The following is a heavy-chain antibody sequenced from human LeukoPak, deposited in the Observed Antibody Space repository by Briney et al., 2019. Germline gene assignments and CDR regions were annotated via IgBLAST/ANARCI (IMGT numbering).Heavy chain of an antibody. Sequence: GGSLRLSCAASRFTFNTYAVNWVRQAPGKGLEWVSAISGNGDITYYADSVRGRFTISRDNSKNTLYLQMNSLRAEDTAVYYCAKVGTPPYYYDPHAFDIWGQGTMVTVSS. J-gene: IGHJ3*02. CDR3: AKVGTPPYYYDPHAFDI. V-gene: IGHV3-23*01. CDR2: ISGNGDIT. D-gene: IGHD3-22*01. CDR1: RFTFNTYA.